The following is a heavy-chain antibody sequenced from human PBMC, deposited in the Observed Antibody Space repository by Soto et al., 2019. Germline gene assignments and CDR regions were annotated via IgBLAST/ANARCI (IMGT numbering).Heavy chain of an antibody. CDR3: ARDLGGPDY. J-gene: IGHJ4*02. V-gene: IGHV3-74*03. CDR2: LSSDGFGT. Sequence: GGSLRLSCAASGFTLSPYWMHWVRQAPGRGLEWVARLSSDGFGTAYADSVKGRFLISRDTARNTLFLHMNILRHEDTAVYYCARDLGGPDYWGRGTLVTVSS. D-gene: IGHD3-16*01. CDR1: GFTLSPYW.